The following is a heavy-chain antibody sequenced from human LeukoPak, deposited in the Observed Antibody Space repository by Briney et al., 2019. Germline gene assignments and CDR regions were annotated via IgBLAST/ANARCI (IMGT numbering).Heavy chain of an antibody. V-gene: IGHV1-18*01. D-gene: IGHD2-2*01. CDR2: ISAYNGNT. Sequence: ASVKVSCKASGYTFTSSGISWVRQAPGQGLEWMGWISAYNGNTNYAQKLQGRVTMTTDTSTSTAYMELRSLRSDDTAVYYCARVHCSSTSCYHFDYWGQGTLVTVSS. CDR3: ARVHCSSTSCYHFDY. J-gene: IGHJ4*02. CDR1: GYTFTSSG.